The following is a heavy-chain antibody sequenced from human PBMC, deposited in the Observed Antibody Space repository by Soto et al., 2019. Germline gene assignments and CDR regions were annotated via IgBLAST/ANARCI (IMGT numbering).Heavy chain of an antibody. Sequence: QVQLVQSGAEVRKPGSSVKVSCKASGGTFSRHAISWVRQAPGQGLEWMGGIIPIFGTANHAQKFQGRVTIIADESTSTAYMEPSSLRSEDTAIYYCARGWGYDSNDYYYAYWGQGTLVIVSS. CDR2: IIPIFGTA. CDR1: GGTFSRHA. V-gene: IGHV1-69*01. CDR3: ARGWGYDSNDYYYAY. J-gene: IGHJ4*02. D-gene: IGHD3-22*01.